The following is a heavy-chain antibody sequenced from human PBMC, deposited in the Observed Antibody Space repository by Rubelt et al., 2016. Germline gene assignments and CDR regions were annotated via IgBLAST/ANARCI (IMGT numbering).Heavy chain of an antibody. CDR2: SGST. D-gene: IGHD5-24*01. J-gene: IGHJ4*02. CDR3: ARTSDGYNFGNFDY. Sequence: SGSTYYNPSLKSRVTISVDTSKNQFSLKLSSVTAADTAVYYCARTSDGYNFGNFDYWGQGTLVTVSS. V-gene: IGHV4-39*07.